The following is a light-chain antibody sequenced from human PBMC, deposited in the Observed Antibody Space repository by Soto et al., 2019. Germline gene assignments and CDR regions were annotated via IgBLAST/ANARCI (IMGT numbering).Light chain of an antibody. V-gene: IGKV1-9*01. CDR1: QGISSH. J-gene: IGKJ2*01. CDR3: QQLNSYPF. Sequence: DIQLTQSPSFLSASVGDRVTITCRASQGISSHLAWYQQKPGKAPKLLIYAASTLQSGVPSRFSGSGSGTEFTLTISSLQPEDFATYYCQQLNSYPFFGQGTKLEIK. CDR2: AAS.